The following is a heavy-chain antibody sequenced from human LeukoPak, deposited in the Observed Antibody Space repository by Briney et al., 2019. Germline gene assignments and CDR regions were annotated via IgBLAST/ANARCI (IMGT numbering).Heavy chain of an antibody. CDR3: ARATPGTPQF. CDR2: ISHDDETI. V-gene: IGHV3-11*01. D-gene: IGHD3-10*01. Sequence: GGSLRLSCAVSGFTIRYYYMSWIRQAPGKGLEWAAYISHDDETIYYADSVKGRFTVSRDNAKDSLFLQMNSLRVEDTAVYFCARATPGTPQFWGQGVLVTVSA. J-gene: IGHJ4*02. CDR1: GFTIRYYY.